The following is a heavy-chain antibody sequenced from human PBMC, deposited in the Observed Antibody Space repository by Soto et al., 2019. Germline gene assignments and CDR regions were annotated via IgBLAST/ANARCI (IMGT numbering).Heavy chain of an antibody. D-gene: IGHD6-19*01. V-gene: IGHV2-5*01. J-gene: IGHJ4*02. CDR1: GFSLSTSGVI. Sequence: QITLKESGPTLVKPTQTLTLTCSFFGFSLSTSGVIVGWIRQPPGKALHRPALIYARDDKRYRPSLKARLPITKDTSRNQVVLTMTNVDPMDTATYFCAHTSQRWLALGFWGQGILVTVSA. CDR2: IYARDDK. CDR3: AHTSQRWLALGF.